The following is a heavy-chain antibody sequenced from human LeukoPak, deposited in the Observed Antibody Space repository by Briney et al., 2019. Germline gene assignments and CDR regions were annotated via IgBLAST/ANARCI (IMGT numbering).Heavy chain of an antibody. V-gene: IGHV3-30*02. CDR3: AKDKSEYGYFDL. Sequence: SGGSLRLSCAASGFTFSSYGMHWVRQAPGKGLEWVAFIRYDGSNKYYADSVKGRFTISRDNSKNTLYLQMNSLRAEDTAVYYCAKDKSEYGYFDLWGRGTLVTVSS. CDR1: GFTFSSYG. D-gene: IGHD6-6*01. J-gene: IGHJ2*01. CDR2: IRYDGSNK.